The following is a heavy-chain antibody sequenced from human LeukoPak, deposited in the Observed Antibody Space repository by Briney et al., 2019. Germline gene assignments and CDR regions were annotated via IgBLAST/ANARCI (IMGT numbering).Heavy chain of an antibody. D-gene: IGHD6-19*01. CDR3: ARSLYSSGWYGQVDY. V-gene: IGHV3-21*01. Sequence: GGSLRLSCAASGFTFSSYAMHWVRQAPGKGLEWVSSISSSSSYIYYADSVKGRFTISRDNAKNSLYLQMNSLRAEDTAVYYCARSLYSSGWYGQVDYWGQGTLVTVSS. CDR2: ISSSSSYI. CDR1: GFTFSSYA. J-gene: IGHJ4*02.